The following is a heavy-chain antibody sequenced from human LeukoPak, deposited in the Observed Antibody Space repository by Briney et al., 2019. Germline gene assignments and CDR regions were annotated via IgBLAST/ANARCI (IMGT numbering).Heavy chain of an antibody. J-gene: IGHJ4*02. Sequence: SETLSLTCTVSGGSISNYWWSWIRQPPGKGLEWIGYVFDSGGTNYNPSLKSRVTISVDTSKKQFSLKLSSVTAADTAVYYCARRYSSSWNYFDYWGQGTLVTVSS. D-gene: IGHD6-13*01. CDR3: ARRYSSSWNYFDY. CDR2: VFDSGGT. CDR1: GGSISNYW. V-gene: IGHV4-59*01.